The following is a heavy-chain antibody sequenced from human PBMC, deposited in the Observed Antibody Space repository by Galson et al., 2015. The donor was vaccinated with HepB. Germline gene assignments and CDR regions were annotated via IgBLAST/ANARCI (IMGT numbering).Heavy chain of an antibody. Sequence: SVKVSCKASGYTFTSFGISWVRQAPGQGLEWMGWISTYNDNTKYAQKFQGRVTMTTDTATSTAYMELRSLRSDDTAVYYCARYYRVYDYTWGSYRYTEKGAFDMWGQGTMVTVSS. D-gene: IGHD3-16*02. CDR1: GYTFTSFG. CDR3: ARYYRVYDYTWGSYRYTEKGAFDM. CDR2: ISTYNDNT. V-gene: IGHV1-18*01. J-gene: IGHJ3*02.